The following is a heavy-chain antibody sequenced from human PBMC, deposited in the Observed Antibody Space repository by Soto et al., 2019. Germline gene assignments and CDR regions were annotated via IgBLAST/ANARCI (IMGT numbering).Heavy chain of an antibody. J-gene: IGHJ5*02. CDR2: IYYSGST. CDR3: AREAIVLVPAAMVGWFDP. V-gene: IGHV4-31*03. CDR1: GGSISSGGYY. Sequence: QVQLQESGPGLVKPSQTLSLTCTVSGGSISSGGYYWSWIRQHPGKGLEWIWYIYYSGSTYYNPSLKSRVTISVDTSKNQFSLKLSSVTAADTAVYYCAREAIVLVPAAMVGWFDPWGQGTLVTVSS. D-gene: IGHD2-2*01.